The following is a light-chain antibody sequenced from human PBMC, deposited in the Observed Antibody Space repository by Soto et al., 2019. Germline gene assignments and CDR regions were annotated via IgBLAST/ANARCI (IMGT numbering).Light chain of an antibody. Sequence: DIQLTQSPSSLSASVGDTVTITCRAGQTLKNYLNWYQLKPGKVPKLLIYAASALQSGVPARFVGGTSGTDFTLTILTLQPEDFETYLCQQSYTDRQTFVQGTKVDIK. CDR3: QQSYTDRQT. CDR1: QTLKNY. V-gene: IGKV1-39*01. J-gene: IGKJ2*01. CDR2: AAS.